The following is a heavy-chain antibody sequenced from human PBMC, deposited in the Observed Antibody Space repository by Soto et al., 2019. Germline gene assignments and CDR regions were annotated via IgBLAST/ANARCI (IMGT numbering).Heavy chain of an antibody. J-gene: IGHJ4*02. Sequence: QVQLVQSGAEVKKPGASVTVSCKASGYTFRNYGITRVRQAPGQGLEWMAWITIYYGDTKTAQKYQGRVTVTADTSTSTAHMELRSLTSDDTAVYYCARGDGDTLDYWGQGTLVSVSS. CDR1: GYTFRNYG. CDR2: ITIYYGDT. D-gene: IGHD2-21*02. V-gene: IGHV1-18*01. CDR3: ARGDGDTLDY.